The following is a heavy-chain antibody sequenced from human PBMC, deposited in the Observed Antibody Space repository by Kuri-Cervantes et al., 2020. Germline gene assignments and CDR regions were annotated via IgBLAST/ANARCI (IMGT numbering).Heavy chain of an antibody. CDR2: INHSGST. D-gene: IGHD2/OR15-2a*01. J-gene: IGHJ5*02. Sequence: GSLRLSCAVYGGSFSGYYWSWIRQPPGKGLEWIGEINHSGSTNYNPSLKSRVTISVDTSKNQFSLKLSSVTAADTAVYYCARGLLFNWFDPWGQGTLVTVSS. CDR3: ARGLLFNWFDP. CDR1: GGSFSGYY. V-gene: IGHV4-34*01.